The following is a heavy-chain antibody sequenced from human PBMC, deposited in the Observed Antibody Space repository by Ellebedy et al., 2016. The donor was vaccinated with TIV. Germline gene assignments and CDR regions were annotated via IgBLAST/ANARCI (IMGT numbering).Heavy chain of an antibody. CDR3: ARVYTIFGLVRHYVDV. V-gene: IGHV4-38-2*02. CDR2: IYHDGST. Sequence: SETLSLTXTVSGYSISSGYYWGLIRQPPGKGLEWIGSIYHDGSTYYNPSLQSRVTISLDTSNNQFSLRLNSVTAADTALYYCARVYTIFGLVRHYVDVWGKGTTVTVSS. D-gene: IGHD3-3*01. CDR1: GYSISSGYY. J-gene: IGHJ6*03.